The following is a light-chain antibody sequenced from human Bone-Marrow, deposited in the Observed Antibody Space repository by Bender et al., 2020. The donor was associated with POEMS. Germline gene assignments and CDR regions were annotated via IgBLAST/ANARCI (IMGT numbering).Light chain of an antibody. Sequence: QSALTQPASVSGSPGQSITISCTGTGSDVGSYNYVSWYQQHPGKAPKLMIYDVTDRPSGVSARFSGSKSGSSASLAITGLQAEDEADYYCQSFDTSLRGVVGGGTRLTVL. J-gene: IGLJ3*02. V-gene: IGLV2-14*03. CDR1: GSDVGSYNY. CDR2: DVT. CDR3: QSFDTSLRGV.